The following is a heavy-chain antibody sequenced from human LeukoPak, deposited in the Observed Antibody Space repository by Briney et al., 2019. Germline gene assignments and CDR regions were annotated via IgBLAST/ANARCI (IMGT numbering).Heavy chain of an antibody. Sequence: GESLKISCKGSGYSFTSYWIGWVRQMPGKGLEWMGIIYPGDSDTRYSPSFQGQVTISADKSISTAYLQWSSLKASDTAMYYCASPGTYYDFWSGQGYYFDYWGQRTLVTVSS. CDR2: IYPGDSDT. D-gene: IGHD3-3*01. V-gene: IGHV5-51*01. J-gene: IGHJ4*02. CDR3: ASPGTYYDFWSGQGYYFDY. CDR1: GYSFTSYW.